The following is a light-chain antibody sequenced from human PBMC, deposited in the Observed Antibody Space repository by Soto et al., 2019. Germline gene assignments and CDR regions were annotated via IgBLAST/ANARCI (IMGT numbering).Light chain of an antibody. CDR1: QSLLYSSNNKNF. CDR3: QQHYSTPLT. Sequence: DIVLTQSPDSLAVSLGERATINCKSSQSLLYSSNNKNFLSWYQQKPGQPPKLLIYWASTRESGVPDRFSGSGSGTDFTLTISSLQAEDVAVYYCQQHYSTPLTFGGGTKVEIK. CDR2: WAS. J-gene: IGKJ4*01. V-gene: IGKV4-1*01.